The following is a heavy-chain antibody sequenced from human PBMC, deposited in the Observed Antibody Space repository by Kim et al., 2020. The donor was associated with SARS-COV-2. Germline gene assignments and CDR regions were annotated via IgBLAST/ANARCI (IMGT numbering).Heavy chain of an antibody. CDR3: TTDSLIVVVPADPYYYYYGMDV. J-gene: IGHJ6*02. D-gene: IGHD2-2*01. CDR2: IKSKTDGGTT. V-gene: IGHV3-15*01. CDR1: GFTFSNAW. Sequence: GGSLRLSCAASGFTFSNAWMSWVRQAPGKGLEWVGRIKSKTDGGTTDYAAPGKGRFTISRDDSKNTLYLQMNSLKTEDTAVYYCTTDSLIVVVPADPYYYYYGMDVWGQGTTVTVSS.